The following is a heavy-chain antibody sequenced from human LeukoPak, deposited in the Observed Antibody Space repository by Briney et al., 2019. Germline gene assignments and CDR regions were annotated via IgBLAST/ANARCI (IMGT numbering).Heavy chain of an antibody. Sequence: SETLSLTCAVFGGTFNGYYWTWIRQSPGKGLEWIGEITPTGGTNYNPSLKSRVTISVDASNNQFSLKLTSLTAADTTVYYCARRGFLGSGTLAFGYWGQGTLVTVSS. J-gene: IGHJ4*02. CDR2: ITPTGGT. CDR3: ARRGFLGSGTLAFGY. D-gene: IGHD3-10*01. CDR1: GGTFNGYY. V-gene: IGHV4-34*01.